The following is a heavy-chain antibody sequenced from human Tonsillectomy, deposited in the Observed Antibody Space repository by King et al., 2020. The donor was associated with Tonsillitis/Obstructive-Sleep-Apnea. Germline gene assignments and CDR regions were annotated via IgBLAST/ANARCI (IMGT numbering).Heavy chain of an antibody. CDR1: GYSFTSYW. V-gene: IGHV5-10-1*01. J-gene: IGHJ6*03. Sequence: QLVQSGAEVKKPGESLRISCKGSGYSFTSYWISWVRQMPGKGLEWMGRIDPSDSYTHYSPSFQGHVTISADKSISTAYLQLSRLMASDTAMYSCGTDYYGSGSYYPTYMDVWGKGTTVTVSS. CDR2: IDPSDSYT. CDR3: GTDYYGSGSYYPTYMDV. D-gene: IGHD3-10*01.